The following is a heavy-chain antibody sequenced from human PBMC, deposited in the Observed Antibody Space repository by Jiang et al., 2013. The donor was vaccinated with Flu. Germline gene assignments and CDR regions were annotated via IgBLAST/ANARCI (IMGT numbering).Heavy chain of an antibody. CDR2: IYWDDDK. CDR3: AHRSRSPYIRGIFDY. Sequence: SLSTSGVGVGWIRQPPGKALEWLALIYWDDDKRYSPSLKSRLTITKDTSKNQVVLTMTNMDPVDTATYYCAHRSRSPYIRGIFDYWGQGTLVTVSS. D-gene: IGHD3-10*02. J-gene: IGHJ4*02. CDR1: SLSTSGVG. V-gene: IGHV2-5*02.